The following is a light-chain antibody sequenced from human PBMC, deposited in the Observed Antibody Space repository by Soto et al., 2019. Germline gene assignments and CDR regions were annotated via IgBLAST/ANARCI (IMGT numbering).Light chain of an antibody. CDR1: SSDVGGYNY. Sequence: QSALTQPASVSGSPGQSITISCTGTSSDVGGYNYVSWYQQHPGKAPKLMIYNVSNRPSGVSNRFSGYKSGNTASLTISGLQAEYEADYYCSSYTSRSPVVFGGGTKVTVL. J-gene: IGLJ2*01. CDR3: SSYTSRSPVV. V-gene: IGLV2-14*01. CDR2: NVS.